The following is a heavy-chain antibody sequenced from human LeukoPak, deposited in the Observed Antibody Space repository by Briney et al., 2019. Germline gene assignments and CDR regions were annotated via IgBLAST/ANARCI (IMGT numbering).Heavy chain of an antibody. Sequence: GSLRLSCAASGFTFSSFGMHWVRQAPGKGLEWVAFIRYDGSNKYYVDSVKGRFTISRDNSKNTLYLQMNSLRAEDTAVYYCARAVTMVRGVIINYYYYMDVWGKGTTVTVSS. J-gene: IGHJ6*03. CDR2: IRYDGSNK. CDR3: ARAVTMVRGVIINYYYYMDV. V-gene: IGHV3-30*02. D-gene: IGHD3-10*01. CDR1: GFTFSSFG.